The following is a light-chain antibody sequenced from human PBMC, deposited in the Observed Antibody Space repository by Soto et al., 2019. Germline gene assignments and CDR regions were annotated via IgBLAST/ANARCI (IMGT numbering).Light chain of an antibody. CDR1: QSISSW. Sequence: IQIPQSPSTLSAAVGDRVPITCRASQSISSWLAWYQQKPGKAPNLLIYDASNLETGVPSRFSGSGSGTDFTFTISSLQPEDIATYHCQQYDNLPLTFGGGTKVDIK. V-gene: IGKV1-33*01. CDR2: DAS. CDR3: QQYDNLPLT. J-gene: IGKJ4*01.